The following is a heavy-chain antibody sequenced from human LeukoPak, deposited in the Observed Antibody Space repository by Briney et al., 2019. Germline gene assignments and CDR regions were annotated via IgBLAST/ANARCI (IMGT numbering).Heavy chain of an antibody. J-gene: IGHJ4*02. CDR2: IYYSGST. V-gene: IGHV4-59*08. CDR1: GGSISSYY. Sequence: SETLSLTCTVSGGSISSYYWSWIRQPPGKGLEWIGYIYYSGSTNYNPSLKSRVTISVDTSKNQFSLKLSSVTAADTAVYYCARLRRRGTWPRGGYNYFDYWGQGTLVTVSS. CDR3: ARLRRRGTWPRGGYNYFDY. D-gene: IGHD5-24*01.